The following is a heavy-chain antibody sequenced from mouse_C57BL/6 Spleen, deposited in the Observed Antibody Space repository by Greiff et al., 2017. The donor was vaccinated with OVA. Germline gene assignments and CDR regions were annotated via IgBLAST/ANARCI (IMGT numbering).Heavy chain of an antibody. CDR3: TGSSYSYWYFDV. J-gene: IGHJ1*03. D-gene: IGHD1-1*01. CDR1: GFTFSNYW. Sequence: DVKLVESGGGLVQPGGSMKLSCVASGFTFSNYWMNWVRQSPEKGLEWVAQIRLKSDNYATHYPESVKGRFTISRDDSKSSVYLQMNNLRAEDTGIYYCTGSSYSYWYFDVWGTGTTVTVSS. CDR2: IRLKSDNYAT. V-gene: IGHV6-3*01.